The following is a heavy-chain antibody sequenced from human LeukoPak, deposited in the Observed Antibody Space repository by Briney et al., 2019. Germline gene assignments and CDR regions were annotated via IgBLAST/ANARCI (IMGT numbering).Heavy chain of an antibody. D-gene: IGHD5-12*01. CDR2: IYTSGSS. CDR1: GGSISSANSY. V-gene: IGHV4-61*02. CDR3: AGASGYSGYDLGAYYYFYMDV. J-gene: IGHJ6*03. Sequence: SETLSLTCTVSGGSISSANSYWNWIRQPAGKGLEWIGRIYTSGSSNYNPSLKSRVTISVDTSKNQFSLRLSSVTAADTAVYYCAGASGYSGYDLGAYYYFYMDVWGKGTTVTVSS.